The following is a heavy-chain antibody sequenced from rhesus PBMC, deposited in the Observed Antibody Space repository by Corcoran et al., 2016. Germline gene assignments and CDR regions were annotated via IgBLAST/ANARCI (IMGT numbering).Heavy chain of an antibody. V-gene: IGHV4-160*01. CDR3: ARAGIATDFDF. CDR1: GAAVRGPY. Sequence: QGQLQQSGPGLVKPSETLSLTCAVSGAAVRGPYWTCLRQAPGKGREWIGRISGGGTTTDYHPSLKSRVAIARDTSRNQISLKLDSVTAADTAIYYCARAGIATDFDFWGQGLLVTVSS. CDR2: ISGGGTTT. J-gene: IGHJ4*01. D-gene: IGHD5-36*01.